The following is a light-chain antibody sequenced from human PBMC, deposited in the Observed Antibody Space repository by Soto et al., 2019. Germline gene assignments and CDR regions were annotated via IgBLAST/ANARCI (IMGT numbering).Light chain of an antibody. CDR3: SSYTRSSTLVV. V-gene: IGLV2-14*01. CDR1: SSDVGGYNY. J-gene: IGLJ2*01. CDR2: EVS. Sequence: QSALTQPASVSGSPGQSITISCTGTSSDVGGYNYVSWYQQHTGKAPKLMIYEVSNRPSGVSNRFSGSKSGNTSSLTISGLKAEDEADYYCSSYTRSSTLVVFGGGTKLTVL.